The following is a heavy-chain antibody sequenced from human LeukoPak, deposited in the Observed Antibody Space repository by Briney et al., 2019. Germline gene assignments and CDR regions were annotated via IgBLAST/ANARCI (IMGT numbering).Heavy chain of an antibody. CDR2: IRGNGET. D-gene: IGHD3-10*01. Sequence: GASLKLSCTASGYSFSSFDMRWVRQGPARGLEWISSIRGNGETFYADCVKGRFTLFSNSSTSTVYFQLNNLIVEDQAIHYCGEASWVSRTDAVRWGQGTLGTVSS. CDR3: GEASWVSRTDAVR. V-gene: IGHV3-23*01. CDR1: GYSFSSFD. J-gene: IGHJ4*02.